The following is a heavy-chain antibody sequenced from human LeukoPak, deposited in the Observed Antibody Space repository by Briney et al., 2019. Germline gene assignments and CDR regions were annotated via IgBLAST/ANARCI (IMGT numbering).Heavy chain of an antibody. CDR2: ISGSGGST. V-gene: IGHV3-23*01. CDR3: AKWEVLPVVNARGGFDY. J-gene: IGHJ4*02. CDR1: GFTFSSYA. D-gene: IGHD2-2*01. Sequence: PGGSLRLSCAASGFTFSSYAMSWVRQAPGKGLEWVSAISGSGGSTYYADSVKGRFTISRDNSKNTLYLQMNSLRAEDTAVYYCAKWEVLPVVNARGGFDYWGQGTLVTVSS.